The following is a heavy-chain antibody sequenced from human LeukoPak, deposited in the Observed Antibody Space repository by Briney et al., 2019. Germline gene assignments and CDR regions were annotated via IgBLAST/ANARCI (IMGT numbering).Heavy chain of an antibody. D-gene: IGHD3-10*01. CDR3: ARDRYYYYGSGSYYLFDY. CDR2: IYTSGST. Sequence: PSETLSLTCTVSGGSISRYYWSWIRQPAGKGLEWIGRIYTSGSTNYNPSLKSRVTMSVDTSKNQFSLKLSSVTAADTAVYYCARDRYYYYGSGSYYLFDYWGQGTLVTVSS. CDR1: GGSISRYY. J-gene: IGHJ4*02. V-gene: IGHV4-4*07.